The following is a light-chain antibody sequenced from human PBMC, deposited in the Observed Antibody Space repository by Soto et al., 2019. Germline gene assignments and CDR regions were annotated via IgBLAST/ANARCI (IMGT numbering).Light chain of an antibody. CDR1: NRYVGAYNY. CDR3: TSYTTSGNYV. J-gene: IGLJ1*01. V-gene: IGLV2-14*01. Sequence: SLLTQPASLSGAPGPAIAISCTGNNRYVGAYNYVSWYQQHPGKAPKLMIYDVSNRPSGVSNRFSGSKSGNTASLTISGLQAEDEADYYCTSYTTSGNYVFGTGTKVTVL. CDR2: DVS.